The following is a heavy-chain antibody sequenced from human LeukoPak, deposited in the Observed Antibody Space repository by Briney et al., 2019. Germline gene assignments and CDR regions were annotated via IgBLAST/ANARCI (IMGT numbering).Heavy chain of an antibody. D-gene: IGHD1-14*01. Sequence: PGGSLRLSCAASGFTFSSYAMSWVRQAPGKGLEWVPGISGSGVSKYYADSVKGRFTISRENSKNTLYLQMNSLRAEDTAVYYCAKLLYNSLAVFDIWGQGTTVTVSS. CDR2: ISGSGVSK. CDR3: AKLLYNSLAVFDI. CDR1: GFTFSSYA. J-gene: IGHJ3*02. V-gene: IGHV3-23*01.